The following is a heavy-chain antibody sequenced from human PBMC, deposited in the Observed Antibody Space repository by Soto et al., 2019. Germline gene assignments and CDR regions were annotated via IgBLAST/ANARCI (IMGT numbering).Heavy chain of an antibody. V-gene: IGHV1-2*02. D-gene: IGHD6-13*01. CDR3: ARELASSWSNYYYYGMDV. CDR1: GYTFTGYY. J-gene: IGHJ6*02. Sequence: GASVNVSCKASGYTFTGYYMHWVRQAPLQGLEWMGWINPNSGGTNYAQKFQGRVTMTRDTSISTAYMELSRLRSDDTAVYYCARELASSWSNYYYYGMDVWGQGPTVTVSS. CDR2: INPNSGGT.